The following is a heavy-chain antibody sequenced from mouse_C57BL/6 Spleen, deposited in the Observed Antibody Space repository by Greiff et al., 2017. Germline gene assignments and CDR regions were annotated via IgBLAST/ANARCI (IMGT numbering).Heavy chain of an antibody. CDR3: ARAGGSSPPYAMDY. V-gene: IGHV3-6*01. J-gene: IGHJ4*01. CDR2: ISYDGSN. Sequence: ESGPGLVKPSQSLSLTCSVTGYSITSGYYWNWIRQFPGNNLEWMGYISYDGSNNYNPSLKNRISITRDTSKNQFFLKLNSVTTEDTATYYCARAGGSSPPYAMDYWGQGTSVTVSS. CDR1: GYSITSGYY. D-gene: IGHD1-1*01.